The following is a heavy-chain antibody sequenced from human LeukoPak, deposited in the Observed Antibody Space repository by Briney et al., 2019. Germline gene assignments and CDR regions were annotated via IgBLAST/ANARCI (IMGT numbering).Heavy chain of an antibody. J-gene: IGHJ4*02. CDR3: AREQRMVRGVITLDY. CDR1: GGSVNSGGYY. CDR2: IYYSGST. V-gene: IGHV4-31*03. D-gene: IGHD3-10*01. Sequence: SETLSLTCTVSGGSVNSGGYYWTWIRQHPGKGLEWIGYIYYSGSTYYNPSLKSRVTISVDTSKNQFSLKLSSVTAADTAVYYCAREQRMVRGVITLDYWGQGTLVTVSS.